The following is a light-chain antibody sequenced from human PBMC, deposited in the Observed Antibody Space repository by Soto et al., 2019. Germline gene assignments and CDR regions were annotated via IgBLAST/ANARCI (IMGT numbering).Light chain of an antibody. CDR2: KAS. J-gene: IGKJ4*01. CDR3: QQYESYPMT. CDR1: QSISSW. Sequence: DSPMTQYPSTLSASVGDRVTITCRASQSISSWSAWYQQKPGKAPKLLISKASTLQSGVPPRFSGSGSGTEFTLTISSLQPDDFATYYCQQYESYPMTFGGGTKVEIK. V-gene: IGKV1-5*03.